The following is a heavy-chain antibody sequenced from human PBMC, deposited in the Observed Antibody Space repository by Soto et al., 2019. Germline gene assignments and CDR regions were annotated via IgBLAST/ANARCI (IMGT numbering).Heavy chain of an antibody. CDR2: ISSSVGST. J-gene: IGHJ4*02. CDR3: AKDLGYCGITSCYLDY. D-gene: IGHD2-2*01. V-gene: IGHV3-23*01. Sequence: GGSLRLSCVASGFTFSSYAMSWVRQAPGKGLEWVSAISSSVGSTYYADSVKGRFTISRDNSKDTLYLQMNSLRAEDTAVYYCAKDLGYCGITSCYLDYWGQGTLVTVSS. CDR1: GFTFSSYA.